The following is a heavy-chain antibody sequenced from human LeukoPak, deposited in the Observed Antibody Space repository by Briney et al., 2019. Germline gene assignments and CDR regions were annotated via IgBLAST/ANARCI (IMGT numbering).Heavy chain of an antibody. V-gene: IGHV1-2*02. Sequence: SVKVSCKASGYTFTGYYMHWVRQAPGQGLEWMGWINPNSGGTNYVQKFQGRVTMTRDTSISTAYMELSRLRSDDTAVYYCARGEGATSYNNWGQGTLVTVSS. D-gene: IGHD1-26*01. J-gene: IGHJ4*02. CDR3: ARGEGATSYNN. CDR1: GYTFTGYY. CDR2: INPNSGGT.